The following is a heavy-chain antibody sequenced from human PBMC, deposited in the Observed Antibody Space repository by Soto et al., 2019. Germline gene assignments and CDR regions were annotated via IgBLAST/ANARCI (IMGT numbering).Heavy chain of an antibody. CDR2: IKEDGSEK. CDR3: ARTRDSRGSSLFDY. D-gene: IGHD3-22*01. Sequence: EVQLVEHGGGLAQPGGSLRLSCAASGFTFGSFWMSWVRQAPGKGLEWVANIKEDGSEKHYVESVKGRFTISRDNAKNSLYLQTNRLRAEDTAVYCCARTRDSRGSSLFDYWGQGSRVTVSS. V-gene: IGHV3-7*01. CDR1: GFTFGSFW. J-gene: IGHJ4*02.